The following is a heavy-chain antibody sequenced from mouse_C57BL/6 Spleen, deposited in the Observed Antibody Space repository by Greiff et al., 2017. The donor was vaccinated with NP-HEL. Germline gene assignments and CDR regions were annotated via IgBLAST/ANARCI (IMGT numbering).Heavy chain of an antibody. J-gene: IGHJ4*01. V-gene: IGHV1-72*01. Sequence: QVQLQQPGAELVKPGASVKLSCKASGYTFTSYWMHWVKQRPGRGLEWIGRIDPNSGCTKYNAKFKSKATLTVDKPSSTAYMQLISLTSEDSAVYYCAREGQTGTGYAMDYWGQGTSVTVSS. CDR1: GYTFTSYW. CDR2: IDPNSGCT. D-gene: IGHD4-1*01. CDR3: AREGQTGTGYAMDY.